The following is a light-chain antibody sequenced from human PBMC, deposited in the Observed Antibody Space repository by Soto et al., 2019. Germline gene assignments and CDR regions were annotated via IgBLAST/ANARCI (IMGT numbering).Light chain of an antibody. J-gene: IGKJ4*01. CDR3: QQYGGVPLT. CDR1: QTVTSAY. V-gene: IGKV3-20*01. CDR2: AAS. Sequence: VLTQSPATLSLSPGERATLSCRASQTVTSAYLSWYRRTPGQPPRLLIYAASTRATGIPDRFWGGGSGTDFPLCMGRLEPEYFAVYYCQQYGGVPLTFGGGTKIEI.